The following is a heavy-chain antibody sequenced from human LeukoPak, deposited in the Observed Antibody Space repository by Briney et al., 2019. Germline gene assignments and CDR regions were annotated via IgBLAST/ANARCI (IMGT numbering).Heavy chain of an antibody. J-gene: IGHJ4*02. Sequence: SETLSLTRAVYDGSFSGYYWSWIRQPPGKGLEWIGEIIDDGSTKYNSSLKSRVTISLDTSKNQFSLILRSVTPADTAMYFCARGLASGYPPIPFDYWGQGTLVTVTS. CDR2: IIDDGST. CDR1: DGSFSGYY. D-gene: IGHD3-3*01. V-gene: IGHV4-34*12. CDR3: ARGLASGYPPIPFDY.